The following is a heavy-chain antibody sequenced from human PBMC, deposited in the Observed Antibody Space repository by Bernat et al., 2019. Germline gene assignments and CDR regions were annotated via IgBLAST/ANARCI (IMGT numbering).Heavy chain of an antibody. CDR1: GFTFSSYA. CDR2: ISYDGSNK. CDR3: ARESSRTRGGMDV. J-gene: IGHJ6*02. D-gene: IGHD2-2*01. V-gene: IGHV3-30-3*01. Sequence: QVQLVESGGGVVQPGRSLRLSCAASGFTFSSYAMHWVRQAPGKGLEWVAVISYDGSNKYYADSVKGRFTISRDNSKNTLYLQMNSLRAEDTAVYYCARESSRTRGGMDVWGQGTRVTVSS.